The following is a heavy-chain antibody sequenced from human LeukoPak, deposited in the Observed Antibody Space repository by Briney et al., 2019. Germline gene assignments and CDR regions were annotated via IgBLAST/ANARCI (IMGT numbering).Heavy chain of an antibody. V-gene: IGHV1-46*01. D-gene: IGHD5-18*01. CDR2: INPSGGST. CDR1: GYTFTSYY. J-gene: IGHJ4*02. CDR3: ARSPRGYSYITYFDH. Sequence: GASVKVSCKASGYTFTSYYIHWVRQAPGQGLEWMGIINPSGGSTSYAQKFQGRVTMTRDTSTSTVYMELSSLRSEDTAVYCCARSPRGYSYITYFDHWGQGTLVTVSS.